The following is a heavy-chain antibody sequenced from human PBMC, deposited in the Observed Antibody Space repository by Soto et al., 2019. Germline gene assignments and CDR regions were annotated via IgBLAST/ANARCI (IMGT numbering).Heavy chain of an antibody. CDR3: ARYSQYYYDSSGYLSLYYFDY. J-gene: IGHJ4*02. CDR2: IYYSGSI. Sequence: SETLSLTCTVSGCSISSGGYYWSWIRQHPGKGLEWIGYIYYSGSIYYNPSLRSRVTISVDTSKNQFSLKLSSVTAADTAVYYCARYSQYYYDSSGYLSLYYFDYWGQGTLVTVSS. D-gene: IGHD3-22*01. V-gene: IGHV4-31*03. CDR1: GCSISSGGYY.